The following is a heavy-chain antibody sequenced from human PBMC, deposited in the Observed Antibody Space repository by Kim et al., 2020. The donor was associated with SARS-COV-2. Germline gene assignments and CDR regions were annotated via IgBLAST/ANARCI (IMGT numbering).Heavy chain of an antibody. J-gene: IGHJ4*02. D-gene: IGHD3-22*01. Sequence: GGSLRLSCAASGFTFSSYWMSWVRQAPGKGLEWVANIKQDGSEKYYVDSVKGRFTISRDNAKNSLYLQMNSLRAEDTAVYYCARDSDYYPYYFDYWGQGTLVTVSS. CDR3: ARDSDYYPYYFDY. V-gene: IGHV3-7*01. CDR2: IKQDGSEK. CDR1: GFTFSSYW.